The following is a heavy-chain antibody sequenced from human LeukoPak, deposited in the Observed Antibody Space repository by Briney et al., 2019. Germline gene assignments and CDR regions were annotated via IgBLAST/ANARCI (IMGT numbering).Heavy chain of an antibody. Sequence: SETLSLTCVVYGGTFSDYYWSWVRQPPGKGLEWIGEINHSGSAKYDPSLKSRVTMSIHTSNNQSSLKLSSVTAADTAMYYCARGEGTLAGRRWSYQYYYYIDVWGKGTTVTVSS. CDR1: GGTFSDYY. CDR3: ARGEGTLAGRRWSYQYYYYIDV. CDR2: INHSGSA. V-gene: IGHV4-34*01. D-gene: IGHD6-19*01. J-gene: IGHJ6*03.